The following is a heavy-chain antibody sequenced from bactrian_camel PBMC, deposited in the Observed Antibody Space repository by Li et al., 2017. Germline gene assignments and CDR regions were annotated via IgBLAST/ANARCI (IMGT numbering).Heavy chain of an antibody. Sequence: HVQLVESGGGSVQGGGSLRLSCTGARMYSKYCMAWFRQAPGKEREGVASIARGGSTTYADSVTGRFTISRDNAKNTVYLLMNSLKPEDTAVYFCVRENVLGTQLIGYWGQGTQVTVS. CDR2: IARGGST. D-gene: IGHD1*01. CDR1: RMYSKYC. V-gene: IGHV3S53*01. CDR3: VRENVLGTQLIGY. J-gene: IGHJ6*01.